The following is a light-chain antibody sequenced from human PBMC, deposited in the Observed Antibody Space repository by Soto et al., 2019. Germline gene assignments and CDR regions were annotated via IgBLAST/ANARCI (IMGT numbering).Light chain of an antibody. CDR2: GAS. V-gene: IGKV3-15*01. Sequence: PVDSATLSCSASQSVSSSYLAWYQQKPGQAPRLLIYGASTRATGIPARFSGSGSGTEFTLTISSLQSEDFAVYYCQQYNNWPLTFGQGTRLEIK. CDR3: QQYNNWPLT. J-gene: IGKJ5*01. CDR1: QSVSSSY.